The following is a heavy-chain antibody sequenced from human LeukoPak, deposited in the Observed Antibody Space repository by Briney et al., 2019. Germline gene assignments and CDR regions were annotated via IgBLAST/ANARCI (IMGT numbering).Heavy chain of an antibody. CDR3: AGGSYRYAFDI. V-gene: IGHV4-61*01. D-gene: IGHD1-26*01. CDR2: IYYSGST. CDR1: GGSVSRGRYY. Sequence: SETLSLTCPGSGGSVSRGRYYWSWIRQPPGKGLEWIGYIYYSGSTNYNPSLKSQVTISVDTSKNQFSLKLSSVTAADTAVYYCAGGSYRYAFDIWGQGTMVTVSS. J-gene: IGHJ3*02.